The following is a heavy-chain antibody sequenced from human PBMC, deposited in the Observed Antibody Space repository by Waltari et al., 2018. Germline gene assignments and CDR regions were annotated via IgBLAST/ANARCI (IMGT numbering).Heavy chain of an antibody. V-gene: IGHV1-2*06. D-gene: IGHD6-19*01. CDR1: GYTFTGYY. Sequence: QVQLVQSGAEVKKPGASVKVSCKASGYTFTGYYMHWVPQAPGQGLEWMGRINPNSGGTNYAQKFQGRVTMTRDTSISTAYMELSRLRSDDTTVYYCASSPGIAVAGNVRTAFDIWGQGTMVTVSS. J-gene: IGHJ3*02. CDR3: ASSPGIAVAGNVRTAFDI. CDR2: INPNSGGT.